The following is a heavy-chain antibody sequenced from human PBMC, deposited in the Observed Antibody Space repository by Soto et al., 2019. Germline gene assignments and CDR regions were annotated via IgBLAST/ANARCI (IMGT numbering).Heavy chain of an antibody. CDR2: ISYDGSNK. CDR3: AKEGVDILTGRTVPYYIDY. V-gene: IGHV3-30*18. J-gene: IGHJ4*02. CDR1: GFTFSSYG. Sequence: GGSLRLSCAASGFTFSSYGMHWVRQAPGKGLEWVAVISYDGSNKYYADSVKGRFTISRDNSKNTLYLQMNSLRAEDTAVYYCAKEGVDILTGRTVPYYIDYWGQGTLVTVSS. D-gene: IGHD3-9*01.